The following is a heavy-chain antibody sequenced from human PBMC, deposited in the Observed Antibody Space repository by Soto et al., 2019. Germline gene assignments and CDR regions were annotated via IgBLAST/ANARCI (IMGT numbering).Heavy chain of an antibody. CDR1: GGSIGTYY. V-gene: IGHV4-59*12. D-gene: IGHD2-21*01. CDR3: VRAGIEPTPYYFDY. Sequence: SETLSLTCTVSGGSIGTYYWSWIRQPPGKGLEWIGYIYYRGNTDYNPSLKSRVTISLDTPRNQFSLYLQMNSLKTEDTAVYYCVRAGIEPTPYYFDYWGQGTLVTVSS. J-gene: IGHJ4*02. CDR2: IYYRGNT.